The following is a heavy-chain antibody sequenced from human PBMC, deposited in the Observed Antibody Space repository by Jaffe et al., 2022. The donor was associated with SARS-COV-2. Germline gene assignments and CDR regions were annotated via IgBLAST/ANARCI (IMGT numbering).Heavy chain of an antibody. Sequence: QLQLQESGPGLVKPSETLSLTCTVSGGSISSSSYYWGWIRQPPGKGLEWIGSIYYSGSTYYNPSLKSRVTISVDTSKNQFSLKLSSVTAADTAVYYCARELGRARSGYTYGMDVWGQGTTVTVSS. CDR1: GGSISSSSYY. CDR3: ARELGRARSGYTYGMDV. D-gene: IGHD3-3*01. J-gene: IGHJ6*02. CDR2: IYYSGST. V-gene: IGHV4-39*02.